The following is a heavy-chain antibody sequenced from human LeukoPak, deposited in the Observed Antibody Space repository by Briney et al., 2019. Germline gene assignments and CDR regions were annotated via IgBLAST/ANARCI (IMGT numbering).Heavy chain of an antibody. Sequence: PGGSLRLSCAASGFPFSSYAMSWVRQAPGKGLEWVSAISGSGGSTYYADSVKGRFTISRDNSKNTLYLQMNSLRAEDTAVYYCAKDLSVDYYDSSGYGYFDYWGQGTLVTVSS. V-gene: IGHV3-23*01. J-gene: IGHJ4*02. CDR2: ISGSGGST. CDR3: AKDLSVDYYDSSGYGYFDY. D-gene: IGHD3-22*01. CDR1: GFPFSSYA.